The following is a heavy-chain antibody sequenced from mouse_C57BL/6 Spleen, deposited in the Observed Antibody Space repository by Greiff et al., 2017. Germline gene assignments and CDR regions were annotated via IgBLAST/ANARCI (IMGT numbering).Heavy chain of an antibody. CDR1: GYTFTSYW. Sequence: QVQLQQSGAELVKPGASVKLSCKASGYTFTSYWMQWVKQRPGQGLEWIGEIDPSDSYTNYNQKFKGKATLTVDTSSSTAYMQLSSLTSEDSAVYYCAKVYPFDYWGQGTTLTVSS. CDR3: AKVYPFDY. CDR2: IDPSDSYT. D-gene: IGHD1-3*01. V-gene: IGHV1-50*01. J-gene: IGHJ2*01.